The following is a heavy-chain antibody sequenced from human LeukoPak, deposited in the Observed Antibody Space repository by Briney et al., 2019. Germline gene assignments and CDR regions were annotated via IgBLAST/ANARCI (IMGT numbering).Heavy chain of an antibody. CDR3: TKELHVAVAVADYYYFYMDV. V-gene: IGHV3-21*04. CDR2: ISTSSRYI. J-gene: IGHJ6*03. CDR1: GFTLSNYD. D-gene: IGHD6-19*01. Sequence: PGGSLRLSCAASGFTLSNYDMNWVRQAPGKGLEWVSSISTSSRYIYYKDSVRGRFTISRDDAKNSLYLEMNSLRAEDTAMYYCTKELHVAVAVADYYYFYMDVWGRGTAVTVSS.